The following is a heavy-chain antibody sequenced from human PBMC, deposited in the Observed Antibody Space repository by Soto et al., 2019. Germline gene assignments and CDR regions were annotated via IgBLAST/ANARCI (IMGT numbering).Heavy chain of an antibody. J-gene: IGHJ4*02. D-gene: IGHD2-15*01. Sequence: SETLSLTCAVYGGSFSGYYWSWIRQPPGKGLEWIGEINHSGSTNYNPSLKSRVTISVDTSKNQFSLKLSSVTAADTAVYYCARFRSRYCSGGSCYSSNYWGQGTLVTAPQ. V-gene: IGHV4-34*01. CDR1: GGSFSGYY. CDR2: INHSGST. CDR3: ARFRSRYCSGGSCYSSNY.